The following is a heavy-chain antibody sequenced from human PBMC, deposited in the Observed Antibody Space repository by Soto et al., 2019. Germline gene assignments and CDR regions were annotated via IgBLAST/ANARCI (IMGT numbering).Heavy chain of an antibody. V-gene: IGHV1-46*01. J-gene: IGHJ4*02. D-gene: IGHD2-15*01. CDR3: ARDGGAAHFDS. Sequence: ASVKVSCKASGYTFTSYFMHWVRQAPGQGLEWMGIINPSGGSPSYAQKFQGRLTMARDTSTTTVYMDLSSLRSEDTAVYYCARDGGAAHFDSWGQGTLVTVSS. CDR1: GYTFTSYF. CDR2: INPSGGSP.